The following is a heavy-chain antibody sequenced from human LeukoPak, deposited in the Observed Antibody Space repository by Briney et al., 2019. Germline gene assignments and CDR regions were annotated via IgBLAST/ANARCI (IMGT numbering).Heavy chain of an antibody. CDR3: ARRPGTRYCSSTSCLNWYFDL. CDR2: IYYSGST. CDR1: GGSISSYY. V-gene: IGHV4-39*01. D-gene: IGHD2-2*01. Sequence: SETLSLTCTVSGGSISSYYWGWIRQPPGKGLEWIGSIYYSGSTYYNPSLKSRVTISVDTSKNQFSLKLSSVTAADTAVYYCARRPGTRYCSSTSCLNWYFDLWGRGTLVTVSS. J-gene: IGHJ2*01.